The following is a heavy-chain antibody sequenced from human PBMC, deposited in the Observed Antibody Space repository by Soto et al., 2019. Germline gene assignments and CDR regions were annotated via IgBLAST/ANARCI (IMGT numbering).Heavy chain of an antibody. Sequence: EVQLLESGGGLVQPGGSLRLSCAASGFTFSSYAMSWVRQAPGKGLECVSGISGSGGSTYYADSVKGRFTISRDTSKNTLYVQMNSLRAEETAVYYCAKDRNDFWSGTTGGFNHWAKGTLVTVSS. V-gene: IGHV3-23*01. D-gene: IGHD3-3*01. CDR3: AKDRNDFWSGTTGGFNH. CDR2: ISGSGGST. J-gene: IGHJ4*02. CDR1: GFTFSSYA.